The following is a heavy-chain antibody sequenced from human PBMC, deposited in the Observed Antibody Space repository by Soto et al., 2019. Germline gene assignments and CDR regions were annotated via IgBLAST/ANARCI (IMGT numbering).Heavy chain of an antibody. CDR3: ARITMVRENYYYYGMDV. Sequence: QVQLVESGGGVVQPGRSLRLSCAASGFTFSSYGMHWVRQAPGKGLEWVAVIWYDGSNKYYADSVKGRFTISRDNSKNTLYLQMNSLRAEDTAVYYRARITMVRENYYYYGMDVWGQGTTVTVSS. CDR1: GFTFSSYG. V-gene: IGHV3-33*01. J-gene: IGHJ6*02. D-gene: IGHD3-10*01. CDR2: IWYDGSNK.